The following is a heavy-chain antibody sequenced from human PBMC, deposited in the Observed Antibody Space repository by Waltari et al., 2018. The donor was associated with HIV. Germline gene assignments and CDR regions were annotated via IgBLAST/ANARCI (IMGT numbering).Heavy chain of an antibody. J-gene: IGHJ3*02. Sequence: EVQVVESGGGLVQPGGSLRLPCAASGFTFSSYDMNWVHQAPGKGLEWVSYISSSGSTIYFADSVKGRFTMSRDNAKNSLYLRMNSLRAEDTAVYYCARAFMIRGTGAFDIWGQGTMVTVSS. V-gene: IGHV3-48*03. CDR3: ARAFMIRGTGAFDI. D-gene: IGHD3-10*01. CDR2: ISSSGSTI. CDR1: GFTFSSYD.